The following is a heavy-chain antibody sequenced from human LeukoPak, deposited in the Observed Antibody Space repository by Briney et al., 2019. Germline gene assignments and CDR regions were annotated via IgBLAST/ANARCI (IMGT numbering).Heavy chain of an antibody. D-gene: IGHD6-19*01. V-gene: IGHV6-1*01. J-gene: IGHJ4*02. CDR1: GDSVSSNSAA. CDR3: ARSGSLGIAVAGTGLDYFDY. CDR2: TYYRSKWYN. Sequence: SQTLSLTCAISGDSVSSNSAAWNWIRQSPSRGLEWLGRTYYRSKWYNDYAVSVKSRITINPDTSKSQFSLQLNSVTPEDTAVYYCARSGSLGIAVAGTGLDYFDYWGQGTLVTVSS.